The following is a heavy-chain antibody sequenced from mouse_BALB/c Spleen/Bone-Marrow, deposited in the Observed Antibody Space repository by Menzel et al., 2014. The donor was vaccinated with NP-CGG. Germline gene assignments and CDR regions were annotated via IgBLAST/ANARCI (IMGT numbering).Heavy chain of an antibody. Sequence: EVQLQQSGAELVKPGASVKLSCSASGFNIKDVYMYWLKQRPEQGLEWIGRIDPANGNSEYDPKFQGKATITADTSSNAAYLQLSVLTSDNTAIYYCATFNNADPWFAYWGQGTLVTVSA. CDR1: GFNIKDVY. J-gene: IGHJ3*01. V-gene: IGHV14-3*02. CDR2: IDPANGNS. CDR3: ATFNNADPWFAY.